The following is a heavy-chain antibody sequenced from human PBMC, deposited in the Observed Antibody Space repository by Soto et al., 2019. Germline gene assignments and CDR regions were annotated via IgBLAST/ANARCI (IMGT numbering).Heavy chain of an antibody. V-gene: IGHV4-61*01. J-gene: IGHJ6*02. CDR2: IYYSGST. CDR1: GGSVSSGSYY. Sequence: PSETLSLTCTVSGGSVSSGSYYWSWIRQPPGKGLEWIGYIYYSGSTNYNPSLKSRVTISVDTSKNQFSLKLSSVTAADTAVYYCARTHYDSSGYYYYGMDVWGQGTTVTVSS. CDR3: ARTHYDSSGYYYYGMDV. D-gene: IGHD3-22*01.